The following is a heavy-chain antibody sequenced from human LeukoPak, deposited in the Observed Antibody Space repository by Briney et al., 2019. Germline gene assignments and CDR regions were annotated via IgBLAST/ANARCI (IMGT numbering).Heavy chain of an antibody. J-gene: IGHJ4*02. CDR1: GGTFSSYA. V-gene: IGHV1-69*13. CDR2: IIPIFGTA. D-gene: IGHD3-10*01. Sequence: SVKVSCKASGGTFSSYAISWVRQAPGQGLEWMGGIIPIFGTANYAQKFQGRVTITADESTSTAYMELSSLRSEDTAVYYCARSGDYGSGSYWFDYWGQGTLVTVSS. CDR3: ARSGDYGSGSYWFDY.